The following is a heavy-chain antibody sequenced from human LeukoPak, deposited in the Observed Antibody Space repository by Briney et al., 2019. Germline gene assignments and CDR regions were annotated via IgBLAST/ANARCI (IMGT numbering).Heavy chain of an antibody. CDR2: VNSDGSGT. D-gene: IGHD2-2*01. CDR1: GFTFSRYS. V-gene: IGHV3-74*01. CDR3: THGSMYQLDY. Sequence: PGGSLGLSCAASGFTFSRYSMHWVRQAPGKGLVWVSHVNSDGSGTDYADSVKGRFTISRGNAKNTLYLQMNSLRAEDTAVYYCTHGSMYQLDYWGQGTLVTVSS. J-gene: IGHJ4*02.